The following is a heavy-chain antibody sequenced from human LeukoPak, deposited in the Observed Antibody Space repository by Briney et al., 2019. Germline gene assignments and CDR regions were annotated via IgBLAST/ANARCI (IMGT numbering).Heavy chain of an antibody. Sequence: SGGSLRLSCAASGFTFSSSGMHWVRQAPGKGPEWVANMKQDGSEEYYVDTVKGRFTISRDNAKNSLYLQMNSLRAEDTAIYYCARDKIEGPSNFDNWGQGTLVFVSS. V-gene: IGHV3-7*03. CDR3: ARDKIEGPSNFDN. D-gene: IGHD2/OR15-2a*01. J-gene: IGHJ4*02. CDR1: GFTFSSSG. CDR2: MKQDGSEE.